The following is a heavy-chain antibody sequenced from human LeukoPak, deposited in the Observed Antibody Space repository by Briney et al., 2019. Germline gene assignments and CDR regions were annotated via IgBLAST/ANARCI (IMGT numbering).Heavy chain of an antibody. CDR2: INPNSGGT. CDR1: GYTFTGYY. Sequence: ASVKVSCKASGYTFTGYYMHWVRQAPGQGLEWMGWINPNSGGTNYAQKFQGRVTMTRDTSISTAYMELSRLRSDDTAVYYCARDGDTMVRGVIITLPDYWGQGTLVTVSS. J-gene: IGHJ4*02. V-gene: IGHV1-2*02. CDR3: ARDGDTMVRGVIITLPDY. D-gene: IGHD3-10*01.